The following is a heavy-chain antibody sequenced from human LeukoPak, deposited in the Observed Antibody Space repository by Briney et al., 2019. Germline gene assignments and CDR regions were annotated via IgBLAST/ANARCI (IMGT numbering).Heavy chain of an antibody. Sequence: GGSLRLSCAASGFTFENSAMHWVRQAPGKGLEWVSGISWNGGDLIYADSVKGRFTISRDNAKNSLYLQMKSLRLEDMALYYCARRSGDRAFDIWGQGTMVTVSS. V-gene: IGHV3-9*03. D-gene: IGHD3-10*01. J-gene: IGHJ3*02. CDR2: ISWNGGDL. CDR1: GFTFENSA. CDR3: ARRSGDRAFDI.